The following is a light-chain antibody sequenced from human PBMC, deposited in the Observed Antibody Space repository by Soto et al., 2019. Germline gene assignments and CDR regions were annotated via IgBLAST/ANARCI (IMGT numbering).Light chain of an antibody. J-gene: IGKJ1*01. CDR3: QQGYRTPWA. Sequence: DIQMTKSPSSLSAAVGDRVTITCRASQSVTTYLHWYQQQAGEAPKLLIYAISNLQSGVSSRFSGSRSSTDCSPTIQPLPPEGLGAYYGQQGYRTPWAFGQGTKVYIK. CDR1: QSVTTY. CDR2: AIS. V-gene: IGKV1-39*01.